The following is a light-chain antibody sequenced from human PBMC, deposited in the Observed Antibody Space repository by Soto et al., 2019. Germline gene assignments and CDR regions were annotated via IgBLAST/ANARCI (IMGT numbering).Light chain of an antibody. V-gene: IGKV3-20*01. CDR1: QSIGSSY. J-gene: IGKJ1*01. CDR2: GAS. Sequence: EIILTQSPDTLSLSPGERATLSCRASQSIGSSYLAWYQQKPGQAPRLLIYGASGRATGIPDRFSGSGSGTDFTLTISRLEPEDFAVYYCQQYGSSAVTFGQGTKVDIK. CDR3: QQYGSSAVT.